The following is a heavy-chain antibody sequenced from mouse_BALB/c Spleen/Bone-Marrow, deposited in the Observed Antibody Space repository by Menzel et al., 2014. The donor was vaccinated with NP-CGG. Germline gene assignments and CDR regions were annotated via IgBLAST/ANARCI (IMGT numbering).Heavy chain of an antibody. D-gene: IGHD2-13*01. CDR2: INPSNGGT. Sequence: VQLQQSGAELVKPGASVKLSCKASGYTLTSYYMYWVKQRPGQGLEWIGEINPSNGGTNFNEKFKSKATLTVDKSSSTAYMQLSSLTSEDSAVYYCTREGDSPFAYWGQGTQVTVSA. CDR3: TREGDSPFAY. CDR1: GYTLTSYY. V-gene: IGHV1S81*02. J-gene: IGHJ3*01.